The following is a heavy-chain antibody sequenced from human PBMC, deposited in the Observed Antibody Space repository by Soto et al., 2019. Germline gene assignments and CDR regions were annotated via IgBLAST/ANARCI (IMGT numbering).Heavy chain of an antibody. J-gene: IGHJ4*02. CDR2: ISGSSDST. D-gene: IGHD3-22*01. CDR1: GFTFSSYA. Sequence: EVQLLESGGGLVQPGGSLRLSCAASGFTFSSYAMSWVRQAPGKGLEWVSGISGSSDSTYYADSVKGRFTISRDNSRNTRDLQMNRLRAEDTAVYYCAKDWYGRGYHFDYWGQGTPVTVSS. CDR3: AKDWYGRGYHFDY. V-gene: IGHV3-23*01.